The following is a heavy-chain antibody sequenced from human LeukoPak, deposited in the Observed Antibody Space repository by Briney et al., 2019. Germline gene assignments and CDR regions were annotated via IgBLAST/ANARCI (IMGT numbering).Heavy chain of an antibody. CDR2: ISGSGDTT. D-gene: IGHD1-26*01. Sequence: GGSLRLSCAASGLTFSSYSMSWVRQAPGKGLEWVSLISGSGDTTNYADSVKGRFTISRDNSKNTLYLQMNSLGADDTAAYYCAKAFQRGWERDAFAFWGQGTLVTVSS. V-gene: IGHV3-23*01. CDR3: AKAFQRGWERDAFAF. J-gene: IGHJ3*01. CDR1: GLTFSSYS.